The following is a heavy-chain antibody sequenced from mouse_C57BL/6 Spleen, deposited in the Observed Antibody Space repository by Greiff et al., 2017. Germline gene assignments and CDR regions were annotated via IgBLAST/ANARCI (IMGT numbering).Heavy chain of an antibody. CDR3: ASHYYGSSGYFDV. V-gene: IGHV1-69*01. D-gene: IGHD1-1*01. J-gene: IGHJ1*03. CDR2: IDPSDSYT. Sequence: QVQLQQPGAELVMPGASVKLSCKASGYTFTGYWMHWVKQRPGQGLEWIGEIDPSDSYTNYNQKFKGKSTLTVDKSSSTAYMQLSSLTSEDSAVYYCASHYYGSSGYFDVWGTGTTVTVSS. CDR1: GYTFTGYW.